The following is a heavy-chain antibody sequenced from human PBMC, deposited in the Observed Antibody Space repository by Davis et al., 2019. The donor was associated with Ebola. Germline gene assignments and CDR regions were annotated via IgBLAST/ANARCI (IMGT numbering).Heavy chain of an antibody. CDR2: IYRGGST. V-gene: IGHV3-53*05. CDR1: GFTVTSNY. D-gene: IGHD6-13*01. CDR3: AREGTGAGTQSDTDY. Sequence: GESLKISCAASGFTVTSNYMSWVRQAPGKGLEWVSIIYRGGSTYYADSVKGRFTISRDISQNTLLLQMNSLTVEDTAVYYCAREGTGAGTQSDTDYWGQGTLVTVSS. J-gene: IGHJ4*02.